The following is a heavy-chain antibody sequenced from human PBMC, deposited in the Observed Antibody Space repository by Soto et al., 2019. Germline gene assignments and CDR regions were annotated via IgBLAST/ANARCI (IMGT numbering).Heavy chain of an antibody. D-gene: IGHD3-3*01. Sequence: ASVKVSCKASGYTFTSYDINWVRQATGQGLEWMGWMNPNSGNTGYAQKFQGRVTMTRNTSISTAYMELSSLRSEGTAVYYCARSWRDNPWPPFLYYGMDVWGQGTTVTVSS. CDR2: MNPNSGNT. V-gene: IGHV1-8*01. CDR3: ARSWRDNPWPPFLYYGMDV. CDR1: GYTFTSYD. J-gene: IGHJ6*02.